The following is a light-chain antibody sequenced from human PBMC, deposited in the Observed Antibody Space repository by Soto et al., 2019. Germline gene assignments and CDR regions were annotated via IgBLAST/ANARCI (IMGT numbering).Light chain of an antibody. CDR3: QQYYSTPLYT. CDR1: QSVLYSSNNKNY. J-gene: IGKJ2*01. CDR2: WAS. Sequence: DIVMTQSPDSLAVSLGERATINCKSSQSVLYSSNNKNYLAWYQQKPGQPPKLLIYWASTRESGVPDRFSGSGSGTDFTLTISSLQAEDEAVYYCQQYYSTPLYTFRQGTKLEIK. V-gene: IGKV4-1*01.